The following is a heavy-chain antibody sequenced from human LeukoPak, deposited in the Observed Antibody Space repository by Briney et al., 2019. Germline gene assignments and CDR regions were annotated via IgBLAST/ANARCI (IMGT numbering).Heavy chain of an antibody. CDR1: GGSFSGSN. Sequence: SETLSLTCAVYGGSFSGSNWSWIRRPPGKGLEWIWEIYNSGSTIYNPSLKSRVTISVDTSKNQLSLNLISVTAADTAVYYCVRAYDYWGPGTLVTVSS. CDR2: IYNSGST. J-gene: IGHJ4*02. V-gene: IGHV4-34*01. CDR3: VRAYDY.